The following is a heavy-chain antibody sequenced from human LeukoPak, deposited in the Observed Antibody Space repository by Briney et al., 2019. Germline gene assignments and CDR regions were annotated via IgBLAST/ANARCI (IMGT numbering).Heavy chain of an antibody. CDR1: GGSISSSSYY. CDR3: ARHVSARLRVYHFDY. V-gene: IGHV4-39*01. Sequence: SETLSLTCTVSGGSISSSSYYWGWIRQPPGKGLEWIGSIYYSGSTYYNPSLKSRVTISVDTSKNQFSLKLSSVTAADTAVYYCARHVSARLRVYHFDYWGQGTLVTVSS. D-gene: IGHD6-25*01. CDR2: IYYSGST. J-gene: IGHJ4*02.